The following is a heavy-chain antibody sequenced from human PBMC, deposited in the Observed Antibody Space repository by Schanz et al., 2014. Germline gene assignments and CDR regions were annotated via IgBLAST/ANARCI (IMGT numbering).Heavy chain of an antibody. V-gene: IGHV4-34*02. CDR1: GGSFSGYF. D-gene: IGHD1-1*01. Sequence: QVQLQQWGAGLLKPSETLSLTCDVYGGSFSGYFWSWIRQPPGKGLEWVSAMNESHSTIYYADSVKGRFTISRDNAKNSLFLQMNSLRAEDTAVYYCARDRRNTDLDYWGQGTLVTVSS. CDR2: MNESHSTI. CDR3: ARDRRNTDLDY. J-gene: IGHJ4*02.